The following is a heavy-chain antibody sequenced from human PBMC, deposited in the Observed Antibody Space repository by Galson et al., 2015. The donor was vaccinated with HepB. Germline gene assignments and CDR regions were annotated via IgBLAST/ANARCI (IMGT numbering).Heavy chain of an antibody. CDR3: ARGDSSSWEHNAFDI. CDR2: IGAYNGNT. D-gene: IGHD6-13*01. Sequence: SVKVSCKASGYTFTSYGISWVRQAPGQGLEWMGWIGAYNGNTNYAQKLQGRVTMTTDTSTSTAYMELRSLRSDDTAVYYCARGDSSSWEHNAFDIWGQGTMVTVSS. CDR1: GYTFTSYG. J-gene: IGHJ3*02. V-gene: IGHV1-18*01.